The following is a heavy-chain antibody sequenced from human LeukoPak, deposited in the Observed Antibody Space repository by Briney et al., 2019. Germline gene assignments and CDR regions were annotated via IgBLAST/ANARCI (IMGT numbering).Heavy chain of an antibody. D-gene: IGHD3-16*01. CDR2: ISTFNGDT. V-gene: IGHV1-18*01. CDR1: GYTFTDHG. J-gene: IGHJ5*02. Sequence: ASLKVSCKASGYTFTDHGISWVRHAPGQGLEWMGWISTFNGDTNYAQKFQGRVTITSETSTNTAHMEWRSLRSDNTAIYCCARDLAFLPVPAANGWLDPWGQGALVTVSS. CDR3: ARDLAFLPVPAANGWLDP.